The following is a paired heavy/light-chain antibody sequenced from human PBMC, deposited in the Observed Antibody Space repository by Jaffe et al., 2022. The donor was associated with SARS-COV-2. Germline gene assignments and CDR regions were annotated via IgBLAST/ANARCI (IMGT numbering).Light chain of an antibody. V-gene: IGKV1-5*03. CDR2: KAS. CDR1: QNINYW. CDR3: QQYNNYWYT. Sequence: DIQMTQSPSTLSASVGDVVTITCRASQNINYWLAWYQQRPGTAPKLLIYKASTLESGVPSRFSGSGSGTEFTLTISGLQPDDFATYFCQQYNNYWYTFGQGTKLEIK. J-gene: IGKJ2*01.
Heavy chain of an antibody. V-gene: IGHV4-61*01. D-gene: IGHD1-7*01. J-gene: IGHJ6*03. Sequence: QVQLQESGPGVVRPSETLSLTCTVSGGSVSSGSYSWSWVRQPPGKGLEWIGYVYNTASTNYNPSLERRLTISVDTSRNQFSLRLKSVTAADSAVYYCARDKTGTRAYYYMDVWGKGTTVTVSS. CDR1: GGSVSSGSYS. CDR3: ARDKTGTRAYYYMDV. CDR2: VYNTAST.